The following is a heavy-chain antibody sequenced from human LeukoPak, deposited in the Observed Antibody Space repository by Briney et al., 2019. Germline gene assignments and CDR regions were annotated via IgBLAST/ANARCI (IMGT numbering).Heavy chain of an antibody. CDR1: GFTFSSYA. CDR3: ARRAYGSGGYDLYYYYGMDV. J-gene: IGHJ6*02. CDR2: ISGGGAST. Sequence: GGSLRLSYVASGFTFSSYAMSWVRQAPGKGLEWVSAISGGGASTYYADSVKGRFTISRDNSKNTLYLQMNSLRAEDTAAYYCARRAYGSGGYDLYYYYGMDVWGQGTTVTVSS. V-gene: IGHV3-23*01. D-gene: IGHD3-10*01.